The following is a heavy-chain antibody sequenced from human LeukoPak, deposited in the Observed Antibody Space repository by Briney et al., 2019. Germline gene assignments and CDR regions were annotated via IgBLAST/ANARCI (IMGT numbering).Heavy chain of an antibody. CDR1: GGSISSGAY. CDR3: ANSWYFYVSSGLPKADAFDR. J-gene: IGHJ3*01. Sequence: SETLSLTCTVSGGSISSGAYWGWVRQPPGKGLEWIATIYRTGSTYYNPSLESRVTISIDTSKNQFSLKLNSVTAADTAVYYCANSWYFYVSSGLPKADAFDRWGQGTLVTVSS. CDR2: IYRTGST. V-gene: IGHV4-38-2*02. D-gene: IGHD3-22*01.